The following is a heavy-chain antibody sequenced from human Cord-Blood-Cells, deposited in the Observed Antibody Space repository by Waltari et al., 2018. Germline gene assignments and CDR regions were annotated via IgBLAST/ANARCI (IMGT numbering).Heavy chain of an antibody. CDR3: ARDPGIDAFDI. Sequence: QLQLQESGPGLVKPSETLSLTCTVSGGSLSSSMYYWGWIRQPPGKGLEWIGSIYYSGSTYYNPSLKSRVTISVDTSKNQFSLKLSSVTAADTAVYYCARDPGIDAFDIWGQGTMVTVSS. V-gene: IGHV4-39*07. D-gene: IGHD3-10*01. CDR2: IYYSGST. J-gene: IGHJ3*02. CDR1: GGSLSSSMYY.